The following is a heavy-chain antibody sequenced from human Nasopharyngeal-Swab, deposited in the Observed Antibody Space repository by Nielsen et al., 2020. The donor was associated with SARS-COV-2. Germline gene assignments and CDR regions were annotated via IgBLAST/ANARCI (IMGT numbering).Heavy chain of an antibody. J-gene: IGHJ4*02. CDR2: ISWNSGSI. V-gene: IGHV3-9*01. Sequence: GGSLRLSCAASGFTFDDYAMHWVRQAPGKGLEWVSGISWNSGSIGYADSVKGRFTISRDNAKNSLYLQMNSLRAEDTALYYCAKGEMATILYYFDYWGQGTLVTV. CDR3: AKGEMATILYYFDY. CDR1: GFTFDDYA. D-gene: IGHD5-24*01.